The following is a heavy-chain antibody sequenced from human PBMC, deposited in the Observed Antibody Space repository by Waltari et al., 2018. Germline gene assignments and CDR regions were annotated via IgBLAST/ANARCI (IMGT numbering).Heavy chain of an antibody. V-gene: IGHV4-38-2*01. CDR2: IYHSGST. CDR1: GYSISSGYY. CDR3: ARQRDGYDPYYFDY. Sequence: QVQLQESGPGLVKPSETLSLTCAVSGYSISSGYYWGWIRPPPGKGLEWIGSIYHSGSTYYNPSLKSRVTISVDTSKNQFSLKLSSVTAADTAVYYCARQRDGYDPYYFDYWGQGTLVTVSS. D-gene: IGHD5-12*01. J-gene: IGHJ4*02.